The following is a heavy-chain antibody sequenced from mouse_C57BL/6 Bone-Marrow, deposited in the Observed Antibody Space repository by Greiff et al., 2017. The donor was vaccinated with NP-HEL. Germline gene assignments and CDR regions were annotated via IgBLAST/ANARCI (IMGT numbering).Heavy chain of an antibody. CDR1: GYTFTSYW. D-gene: IGHD1-1*01. CDR3: ARGGLLFDY. Sequence: VQLQQPGAELVKPGASVKLSCKASGYTFTSYWMQWVKQRPGQGLEWIGEIDPSDSYTNYNQKFKGKATLTVDTASSTAYMQLSSLTSEYSAVYYCARGGLLFDYWGQGTTLTVSS. J-gene: IGHJ2*01. CDR2: IDPSDSYT. V-gene: IGHV1-50*01.